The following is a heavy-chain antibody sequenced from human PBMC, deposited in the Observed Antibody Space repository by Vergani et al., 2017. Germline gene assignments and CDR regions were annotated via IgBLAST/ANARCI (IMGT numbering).Heavy chain of an antibody. CDR1: GFTFSSYA. J-gene: IGHJ3*02. Sequence: EVQLLESGGGLVQPGGSLRLSCAASGFTFSSYAMSWVRQAPGKGLEWVSGISWNSGSIGYADSVKGRFTISRDNAKNSLYLQMNSLRAEDTALDYCAKGGWYASAFDIWGQGTMVTVAS. CDR3: AKGGWYASAFDI. D-gene: IGHD6-19*01. CDR2: ISWNSGSI. V-gene: IGHV3-9*01.